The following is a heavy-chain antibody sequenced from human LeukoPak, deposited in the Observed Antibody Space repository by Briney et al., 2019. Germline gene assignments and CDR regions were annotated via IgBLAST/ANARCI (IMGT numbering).Heavy chain of an antibody. CDR3: ARSQSYSSGWYRYYYYYYMDV. D-gene: IGHD6-13*01. V-gene: IGHV4-34*01. Sequence: PSETLSLTCAVYGGSFSGYYWSWIRQPPGKGLEWIGEINHSGSTNYSPSLKSRVTISVDTSKNQFSLKLSSVTAADTAVYYCARSQSYSSGWYRYYYYYYMDVWGKGTTVTVSS. J-gene: IGHJ6*03. CDR1: GGSFSGYY. CDR2: INHSGST.